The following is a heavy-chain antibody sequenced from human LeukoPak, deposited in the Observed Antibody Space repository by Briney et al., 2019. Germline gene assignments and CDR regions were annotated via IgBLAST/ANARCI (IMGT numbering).Heavy chain of an antibody. V-gene: IGHV4-34*01. CDR1: GGSFSGYN. Sequence: SETLSPTCAVYGGSFSGYNWSWIRQPPGKGLEWIGEINHSGSTNYNPSLKSRVTISVDTSKNQFSLKLPSVTAADTAVYYCARGGRGYDILTGYREVGDAFDIWGQGTMVTVSS. J-gene: IGHJ3*02. D-gene: IGHD3-9*01. CDR3: ARGGRGYDILTGYREVGDAFDI. CDR2: INHSGST.